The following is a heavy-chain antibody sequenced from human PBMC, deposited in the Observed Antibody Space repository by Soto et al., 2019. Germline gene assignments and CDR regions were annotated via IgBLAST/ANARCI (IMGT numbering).Heavy chain of an antibody. D-gene: IGHD2-15*01. V-gene: IGHV4-61*01. Sequence: TETLCLTCTVSGGSVSSCFHYGSWIRQPPGKGLEWIGNIYYSGSTNYNPSLKSRVTISVDTSKNQSPLKLNSVPAAATAMDKCARREATPLYHFGNRGQRSVVT. CDR2: IYYSGST. CDR1: GGSVSSCFHY. J-gene: IGHJ1*01. CDR3: ARREATPLYHFGN.